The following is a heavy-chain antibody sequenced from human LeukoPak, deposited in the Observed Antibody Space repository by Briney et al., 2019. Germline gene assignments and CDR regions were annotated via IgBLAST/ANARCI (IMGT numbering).Heavy chain of an antibody. V-gene: IGHV1-8*01. CDR1: GYTFTSYE. J-gene: IGHJ4*02. Sequence: ASVKVSCKASGYTFTSYEINWVRQASGQGLEWMGWMNPDSGDTAYSQKFQGRITMTRSTSISTAYMELSSLRSEDTAVYYCARGLGTYGSSELTWPMISFWGQGTVVTVSS. CDR2: MNPDSGDT. CDR3: ARGLGTYGSSELTWPMISF. D-gene: IGHD3-22*01.